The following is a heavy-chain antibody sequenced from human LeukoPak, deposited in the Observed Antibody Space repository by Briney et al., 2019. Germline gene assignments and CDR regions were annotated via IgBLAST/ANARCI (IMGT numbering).Heavy chain of an antibody. CDR2: ISAYNGNT. V-gene: IGHV1-18*01. CDR3: ARGPPVVVVPRGTYFDY. Sequence: GASVKVSCKASGYTSTSYGISWVRQAPGQGLEWMGWISAYNGNTNYAQKLQGRVTMTTDTSTSTAYMELRSLRSDDTAVYYCARGPPVVVVPRGTYFDYWGRGTLVTVSS. CDR1: GYTSTSYG. J-gene: IGHJ4*02. D-gene: IGHD3-22*01.